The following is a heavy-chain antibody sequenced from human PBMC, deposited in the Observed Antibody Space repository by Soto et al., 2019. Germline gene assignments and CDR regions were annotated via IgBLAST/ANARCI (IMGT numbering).Heavy chain of an antibody. CDR2: IDNAGTDS. CDR1: GFTFSGRS. D-gene: IGHD3-10*01. CDR3: ARGWYGHDV. Sequence: EVQLVESGGGLVQPGGSLRLSCAASGFTFSGRSMHWVRQAPGKGLVWVSGIDNAGTDSTYAGSVKGRFTNSRDNAKNMLYVQMKSLRVEATAVYYCARGWYGHDVWGKGTTVTVSS. J-gene: IGHJ6*04. V-gene: IGHV3-74*01.